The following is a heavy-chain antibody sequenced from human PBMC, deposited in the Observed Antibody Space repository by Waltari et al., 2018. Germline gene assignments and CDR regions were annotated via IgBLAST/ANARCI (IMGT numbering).Heavy chain of an antibody. Sequence: QVQLQQWGAGLLKPSETLSLICAVYGGSFSGDYWNWIRQPPGKGLEWIGEINHSGSTNYNPSLKSRVTISVDTSKNQFSLKLNSVTAADTALYYCAREGGRKGAVDAFDIWGQGTMVTVSS. CDR3: AREGGRKGAVDAFDI. V-gene: IGHV4-34*01. D-gene: IGHD2-15*01. CDR1: GGSFSGDY. J-gene: IGHJ3*02. CDR2: INHSGST.